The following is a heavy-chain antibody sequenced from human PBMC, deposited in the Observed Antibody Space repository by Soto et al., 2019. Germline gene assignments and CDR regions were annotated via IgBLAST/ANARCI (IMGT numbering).Heavy chain of an antibody. J-gene: IGHJ4*02. D-gene: IGHD4-17*01. CDR3: ATAYGDYVYLLSY. Sequence: GGSLRLSCAASGFTFSSYGMHWVRQAPGKGLEWVAVIWYDGSNKYYADSVKGRFTISRDNSKNTLYLQMNGLRAEDTAVYYCATAYGDYVYLLSYWGQGTLVTVSS. V-gene: IGHV3-33*01. CDR2: IWYDGSNK. CDR1: GFTFSSYG.